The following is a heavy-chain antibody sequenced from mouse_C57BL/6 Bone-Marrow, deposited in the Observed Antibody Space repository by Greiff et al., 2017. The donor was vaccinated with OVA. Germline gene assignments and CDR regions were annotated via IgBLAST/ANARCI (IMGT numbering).Heavy chain of an antibody. V-gene: IGHV1-81*01. D-gene: IGHD3-2*01. CDR1: GYTFTSYG. CDR2: IYPRSGNT. Sequence: QVQLQQSGAELARPGASVKLSCKASGYTFTSYGISWVKQITGQGLEWIGEIYPRSGNTYYNEKFKGKATLTADKSSSTAYMELRSLTSEDSAVYVCARRRQLHDYYAVDYWGQGTSDTIDS. J-gene: IGHJ4*01. CDR3: ARRRQLHDYYAVDY.